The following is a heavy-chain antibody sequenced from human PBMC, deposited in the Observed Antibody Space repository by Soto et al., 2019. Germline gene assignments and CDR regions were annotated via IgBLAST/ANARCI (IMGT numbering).Heavy chain of an antibody. CDR1: GDSVSSITSV. CDR2: TYYRTQWYS. J-gene: IGHJ3*02. CDR3: VRNTGHNLLDI. Sequence: SQTLSLTCVISGDSVSSITSVWNWIRQSPSRGLEWLGRTYYRTQWYSDYALSVTGRAAINPDTSKNQFSLRLNSVTPEDTAVYYCVRNTGHNLLDIWGQGTMVTVSS. V-gene: IGHV6-1*01.